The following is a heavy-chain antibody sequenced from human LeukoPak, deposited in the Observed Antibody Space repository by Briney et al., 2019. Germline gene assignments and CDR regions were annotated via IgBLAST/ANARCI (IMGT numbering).Heavy chain of an antibody. CDR3: AKGGYCSSTSCYVGWFDP. CDR2: ISGGGGGT. Sequence: PGGSLRLSCAASGFTFSSYVMNWVRQAPGKGLEWVSVISGGGGGTYCADSVKGRFTISRDNSKNTLFLQMNSLRAEDTAVYYCAKGGYCSSTSCYVGWFDPWGQGTLVTVSS. CDR1: GFTFSSYV. J-gene: IGHJ5*02. V-gene: IGHV3-23*01. D-gene: IGHD2-2*01.